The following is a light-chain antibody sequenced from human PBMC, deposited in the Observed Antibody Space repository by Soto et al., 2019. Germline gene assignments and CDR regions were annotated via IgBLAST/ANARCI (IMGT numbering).Light chain of an antibody. Sequence: QSALTQPPSGSGSPGQSITIYCTGTSSDVGGFNYVSWHQQHPGKAPKVIIYEVTKRPSGVPDRFSGSKSANTASLTVSGLQAEDEADYYCSSYAGSNNPLFVFGTGTRSPS. V-gene: IGLV2-8*01. CDR3: SSYAGSNNPLFV. CDR2: EVT. CDR1: SSDVGGFNY. J-gene: IGLJ1*01.